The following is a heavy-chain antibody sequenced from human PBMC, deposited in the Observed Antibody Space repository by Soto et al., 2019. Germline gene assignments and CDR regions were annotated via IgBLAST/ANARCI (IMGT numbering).Heavy chain of an antibody. CDR1: GYTFTSYA. V-gene: IGHV1-3*01. Sequence: ASVKVSCKASGYTFTSYAMHWVRQAPGQRLEWMGWINAGNGNTKYSQKFQGRVTITRDTSASTAYMELSSLRSEDTAVYYCARDPSCSGGGCYPNWFDPWGQGTLVTVSS. CDR2: INAGNGNT. CDR3: ARDPSCSGGGCYPNWFDP. D-gene: IGHD2-15*01. J-gene: IGHJ5*02.